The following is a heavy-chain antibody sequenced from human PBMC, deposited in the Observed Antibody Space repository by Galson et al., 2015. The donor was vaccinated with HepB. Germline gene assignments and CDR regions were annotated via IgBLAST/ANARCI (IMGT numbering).Heavy chain of an antibody. J-gene: IGHJ4*02. CDR2: ISNNNGYI. D-gene: IGHD3-3*02. CDR1: GVSFSSHS. Sequence: SVRLSCAASGVSFSSHSMNWGRQAPGKGLEWVSIISNNNGYIYYADSVKGRFTVSRDNARNSLFLQMYSLRPDDPAVYYCARSTLNIFGTMIKPLDYWGPGTQVIVSS. V-gene: IGHV3-21*06. CDR3: ARSTLNIFGTMIKPLDY.